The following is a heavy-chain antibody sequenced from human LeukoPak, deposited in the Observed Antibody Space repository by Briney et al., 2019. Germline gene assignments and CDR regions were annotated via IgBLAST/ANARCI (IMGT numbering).Heavy chain of an antibody. CDR3: ASSSELPYLRDYYGMDV. CDR2: ISYDGSNK. CDR1: GFTFSSYA. V-gene: IGHV3-30*04. J-gene: IGHJ6*02. D-gene: IGHD1-26*01. Sequence: GGSLRLSCAASGFTFSSYAMHWVRQAPGKGLEWVAVISYDGSNKYYADSVKGRFTISRDNSKNTLYLQMNSLRAEDTAVYYCASSSELPYLRDYYGMDVWGQGTTVTVSS.